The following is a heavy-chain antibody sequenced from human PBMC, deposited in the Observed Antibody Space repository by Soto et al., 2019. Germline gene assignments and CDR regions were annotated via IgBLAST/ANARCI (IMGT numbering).Heavy chain of an antibody. Sequence: GGSLRLSCAASGFTFSNAWMSWVRQAPGKGLEWVGRIKSKTDGGTTDYAAPVKGRFTISRDDSKNTLYLQMNSLKTEDTAVYYCTTEAQTDIVVVVAAGYFDYWGQGTLVTVSS. CDR1: GFTFSNAW. CDR2: IKSKTDGGTT. J-gene: IGHJ4*02. CDR3: TTEAQTDIVVVVAAGYFDY. V-gene: IGHV3-15*01. D-gene: IGHD2-15*01.